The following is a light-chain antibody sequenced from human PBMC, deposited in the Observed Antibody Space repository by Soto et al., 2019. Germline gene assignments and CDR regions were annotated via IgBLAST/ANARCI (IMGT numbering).Light chain of an antibody. J-gene: IGKJ1*01. CDR2: AAS. V-gene: IGKV4-1*01. Sequence: DIVMTQSPDSLAVSLGERATIDCKSSRSVLYSSNNKNYLAWYQQKPGKAPKLLIYAASSLQSGVPSRFSGSGSGTDFTLTISSLQPEDFATYYCQQSYSTPRTFGQGTKVDIK. CDR1: RSVLYSSNNKNY. CDR3: QQSYSTPRT.